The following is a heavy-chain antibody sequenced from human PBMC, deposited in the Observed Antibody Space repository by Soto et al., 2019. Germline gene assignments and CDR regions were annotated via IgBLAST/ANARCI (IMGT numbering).Heavy chain of an antibody. D-gene: IGHD3-22*01. V-gene: IGHV4-59*12. J-gene: IGHJ4*02. CDR3: ASYDSSGYPRGFYFDY. CDR1: GGSISSSY. Sequence: SETLSLTCTVSGGSISSSYWSWIRQPPGKGLEWIGYIYYSGSSKYNPSLKSRVTISVDTSKNQFSLKLSSVTAADTAVYYCASYDSSGYPRGFYFDYWGQGTLVTVSS. CDR2: IYYSGSS.